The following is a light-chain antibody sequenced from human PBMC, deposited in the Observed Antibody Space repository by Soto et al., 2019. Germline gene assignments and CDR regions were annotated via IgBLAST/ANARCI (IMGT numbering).Light chain of an antibody. CDR1: QSVSSN. Sequence: EIVMTQSPATLSVSPGERATLSCRASQSVSSNLAWYQQKPGQAPRLLIYGASTRATGISARFSSSGSGTEFTLTISSLQSEDFAVYYCQQYNNWPLTFGGGTKVEIK. J-gene: IGKJ4*01. V-gene: IGKV3-15*01. CDR3: QQYNNWPLT. CDR2: GAS.